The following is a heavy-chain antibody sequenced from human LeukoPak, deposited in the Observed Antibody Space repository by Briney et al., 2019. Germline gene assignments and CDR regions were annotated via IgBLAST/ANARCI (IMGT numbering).Heavy chain of an antibody. CDR2: IIPIFGTA. Sequence: SVTVSCKASGGTFSSYAISWVRQAPGQGLEWMGGIIPIFGTANYAQQFQGRVTITADESTSTAYMELSSLRSEDTAVYYCARVPTVGGYYYGMDVWGQGTTVTVSS. CDR3: ARVPTVGGYYYGMDV. CDR1: GGTFSSYA. J-gene: IGHJ6*02. V-gene: IGHV1-69*13. D-gene: IGHD4-17*01.